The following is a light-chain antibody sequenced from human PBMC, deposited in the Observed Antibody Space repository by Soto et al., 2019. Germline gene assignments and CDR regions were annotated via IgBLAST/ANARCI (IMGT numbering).Light chain of an antibody. CDR3: AAWDDSLSALYV. CDR2: RNN. V-gene: IGLV1-47*01. CDR1: SSNIGSNY. J-gene: IGLJ1*01. Sequence: LTQPPSSSGTPGQRVTISCSGSSSNIGSNYVYWYQQLPGTAPKLLIYRNNQRPSGVPDRFSGSKSGTSASLAISGLRSEDEADYYCAAWDDSLSALYVFGTGTKVTVL.